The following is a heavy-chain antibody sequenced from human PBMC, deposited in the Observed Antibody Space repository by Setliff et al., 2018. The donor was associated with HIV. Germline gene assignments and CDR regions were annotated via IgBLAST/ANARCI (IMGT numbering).Heavy chain of an antibody. Sequence: SETRSLTCTVSGGSISSYYWSWIRQPPGKGLEWIGYIYYSGSTNYNPSLKSRVTITVDTSKNQFSLKLSSVTAADTAVYYCARKGRYSGYDYDYWGQGTLVTVSS. V-gene: IGHV4-59*08. J-gene: IGHJ4*02. CDR3: ARKGRYSGYDYDY. CDR1: GGSISSYY. D-gene: IGHD5-12*01. CDR2: IYYSGST.